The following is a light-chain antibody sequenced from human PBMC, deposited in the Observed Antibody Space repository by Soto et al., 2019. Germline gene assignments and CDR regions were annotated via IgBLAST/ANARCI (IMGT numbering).Light chain of an antibody. CDR1: SSDVGSYNL. Sequence: QSVLTQPASVSGSPGQSITISCTGTSSDVGSYNLVSWYQQHPGKAPKLMIYEVSKRPSGVSTRFSCSKSVNTASLTISGLQAEDEADYYCCSYAGSSTHVVFGGGTKLTVL. V-gene: IGLV2-23*02. CDR2: EVS. J-gene: IGLJ2*01. CDR3: CSYAGSSTHVV.